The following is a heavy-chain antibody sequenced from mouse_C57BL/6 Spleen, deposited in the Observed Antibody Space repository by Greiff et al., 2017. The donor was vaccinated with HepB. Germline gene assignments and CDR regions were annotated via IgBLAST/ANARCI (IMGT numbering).Heavy chain of an antibody. V-gene: IGHV1-18*01. CDR1: GYTFTDYN. D-gene: IGHD2-3*01. CDR3: ARAGDDGYYPYYAMDY. CDR2: INPNNGGT. Sequence: EVQLQQSGPELVKPGASVKIPCKASGYTFTDYNMDWVKQSHGKSLEWIGDINPNNGGTIYNQKFKGKATLTVDKSSSTAYMELRSLTSEDTAVYYCARAGDDGYYPYYAMDYWGQGTSVTVSS. J-gene: IGHJ4*01.